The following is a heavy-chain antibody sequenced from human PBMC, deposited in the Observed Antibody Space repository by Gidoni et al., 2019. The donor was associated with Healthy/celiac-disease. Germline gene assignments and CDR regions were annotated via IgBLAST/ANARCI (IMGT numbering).Heavy chain of an antibody. CDR1: GFTGSSNY. CDR3: ARGRIGTIFGVVPPVYYYYGMDV. J-gene: IGHJ6*02. Sequence: EVQLVESGGGLVQPGGSLRLSCAASGFTGSSNYMSWVRQAPGKGLEWVSVIYSGGSTYYADSVKGRFTISRHNSKNTLYLQMNSLRAEDTAVYYCARGRIGTIFGVVPPVYYYYGMDVWGQGTTVTVSS. CDR2: IYSGGST. V-gene: IGHV3-53*04. D-gene: IGHD3-3*01.